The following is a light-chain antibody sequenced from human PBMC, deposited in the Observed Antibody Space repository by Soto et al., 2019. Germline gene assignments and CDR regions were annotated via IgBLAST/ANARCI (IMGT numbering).Light chain of an antibody. CDR3: TSYAASSTVV. CDR2: GVS. J-gene: IGLJ2*01. CDR1: SSDIGGYDY. V-gene: IGLV2-14*01. Sequence: QSALTQPASVSGSPGQSITISCTGTSSDIGGYDYVSWYQQHPGKAPKLMIYGVSNRPSGVSDRFSGSKSGNTASLTISGLQAEDEADYYSTSYAASSTVVFGGGTKLTVL.